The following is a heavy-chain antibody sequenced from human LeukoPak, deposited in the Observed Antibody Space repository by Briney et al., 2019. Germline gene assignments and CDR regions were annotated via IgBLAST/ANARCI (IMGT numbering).Heavy chain of an antibody. V-gene: IGHV4-34*01. CDR3: ARVNPRREYPPDV. J-gene: IGHJ6*04. CDR2: INHSGST. D-gene: IGHD2-2*01. Sequence: SETLSLTCAVYGGSFSGYYWSWIRQPPGKGLEWIGEINHSGSTNYNPSLKSRVTISVDTSKNQFSLKLSSVTAADTAVYYCARVNPRREYPPDVWGKGTTVTVSS. CDR1: GGSFSGYY.